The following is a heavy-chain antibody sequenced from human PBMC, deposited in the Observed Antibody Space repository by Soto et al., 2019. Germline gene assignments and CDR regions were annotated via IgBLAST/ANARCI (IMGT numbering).Heavy chain of an antibody. V-gene: IGHV3-30*18. D-gene: IGHD1-26*01. CDR1: GFTFSSYG. J-gene: IGHJ6*02. CDR2: ISYDGSNK. CDR3: AKDVVVGATTGLGDYYYYYGMDV. Sequence: GGSLRLSCAASGFTFSSYGMHWVRQAPGKGLEWVAVISYDGSNKYYADSVKGRFTISRDNSKNTLYLQMNGLRAEDTAVYYCAKDVVVGATTGLGDYYYYYGMDVWGQGTTVTVSS.